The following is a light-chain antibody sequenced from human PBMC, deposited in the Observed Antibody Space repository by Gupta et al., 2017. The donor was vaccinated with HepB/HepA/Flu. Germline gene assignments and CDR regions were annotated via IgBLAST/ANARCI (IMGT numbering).Light chain of an antibody. CDR1: QSISSY. CDR2: AAS. J-gene: IGKJ1*01. CDR3: QQNDSTPRGT. V-gene: IGKV1-39*01. Sequence: DIQMTQSPSSLSASVGDRVTITCRASQSISSYLNWYQQKPGKAPKLLIYAASSWQSGVPSRFSGSGSGTDFTLTISSLQPEDFAAYYCQQNDSTPRGTFGQGTKVEIK.